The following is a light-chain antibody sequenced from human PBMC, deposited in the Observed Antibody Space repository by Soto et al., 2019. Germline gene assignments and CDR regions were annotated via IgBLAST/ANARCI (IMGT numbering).Light chain of an antibody. CDR2: AAS. V-gene: IGKV1-27*01. CDR3: QKYNSAPWT. CDR1: PGISKY. J-gene: IGKJ1*01. Sequence: DIQMTQSPSSLAASVGDKVNITCRASPGISKYLAWYQQKPGKVPKLLIYAASTLQSGVPSRFSGSGSGTDFTLTISSLQPEDVATYYCQKYNSAPWTFGQGTKVEIK.